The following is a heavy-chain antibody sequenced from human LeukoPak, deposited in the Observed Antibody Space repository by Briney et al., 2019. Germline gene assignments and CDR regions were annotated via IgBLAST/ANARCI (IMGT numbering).Heavy chain of an antibody. V-gene: IGHV3-7*01. CDR2: IRKDGSDI. J-gene: IGHJ4*02. Sequence: GGSLRLSCAASGFTFSTYWMSWVRQAPGKGLEWVANIRKDGSDIHYVDSVKGRFTISRDNAKDSLYLEMSSLRGEDTAVYYCAGGSSAYYFDYWGQGTLVTVSS. D-gene: IGHD3-10*01. CDR3: AGGSSAYYFDY. CDR1: GFTFSTYW.